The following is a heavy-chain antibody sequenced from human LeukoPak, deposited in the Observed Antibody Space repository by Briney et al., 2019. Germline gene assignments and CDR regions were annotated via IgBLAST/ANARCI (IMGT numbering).Heavy chain of an antibody. V-gene: IGHV4-59*01. CDR1: GGPISSYY. Sequence: SETLSLTCTVSGGPISSYYWSWIRQPPGKGLEWIGYIYYSGSTNYNPSLKSRVTISVDTSKNQFSLKLSSVTAADTAVYYCVLQGFGEPLFDYWGQGTLVTVSS. J-gene: IGHJ4*02. D-gene: IGHD3-10*01. CDR2: IYYSGST. CDR3: VLQGFGEPLFDY.